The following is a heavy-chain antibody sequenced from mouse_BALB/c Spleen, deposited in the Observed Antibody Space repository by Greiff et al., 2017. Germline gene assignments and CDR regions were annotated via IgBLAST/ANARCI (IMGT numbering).Heavy chain of an antibody. CDR1: GFNIKDTY. D-gene: IGHD2-2*01. J-gene: IGHJ3*01. Sequence: VQLKQSGAELVKPGASVKLSCTASGFNIKDTYMHWVKQRPEQGLEWIGRIDPANGNTKYDPKFQGKATITADTSSNTAYLQLSSLTSEDTAVYYCARGGHYGYDGAWFAYWGQGTLVTVSA. CDR3: ARGGHYGYDGAWFAY. CDR2: IDPANGNT. V-gene: IGHV14-3*02.